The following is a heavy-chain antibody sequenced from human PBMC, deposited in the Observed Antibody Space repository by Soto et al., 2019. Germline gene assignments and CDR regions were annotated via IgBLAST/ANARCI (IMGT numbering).Heavy chain of an antibody. Sequence: ASVKVSCKASGHTFTSYAMHWVRQAPGQRLEWMGWINAGNGNTKYSQRFQGRVTITWDTSASTAYMEVSSLRYEDTAVYYCARGRILYYLIDFWGQGTTVTVSS. CDR2: INAGNGNT. D-gene: IGHD2-15*01. CDR3: ARGRILYYLIDF. CDR1: GHTFTSYA. V-gene: IGHV1-3*01. J-gene: IGHJ6*02.